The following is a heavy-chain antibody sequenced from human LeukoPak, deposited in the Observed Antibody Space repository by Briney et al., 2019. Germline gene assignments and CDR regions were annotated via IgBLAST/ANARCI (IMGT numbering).Heavy chain of an antibody. V-gene: IGHV1-69*06. D-gene: IGHD3-9*01. CDR3: AKDWHILTGRNCFDP. Sequence: EASVKVSCKASGGTFSSYAISWVRQAPGQGLEWMGGIIPIFGTANYAQKFQGRVTITADTSTSTAYMELRSLRFDDTAIYYCAKDWHILTGRNCFDPWGQGTLVTVSS. CDR1: GGTFSSYA. CDR2: IIPIFGTA. J-gene: IGHJ5*02.